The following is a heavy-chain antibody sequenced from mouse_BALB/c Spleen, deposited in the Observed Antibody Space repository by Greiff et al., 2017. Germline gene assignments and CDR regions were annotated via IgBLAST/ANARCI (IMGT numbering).Heavy chain of an antibody. V-gene: IGHV5-12-2*01. J-gene: IGHJ2*01. CDR2: ISNGGGST. D-gene: IGHD2-14*01. CDR1: GFTFSSYT. CDR3: ARGDYRYAGYYFDY. Sequence: EVQVVESGGGLVQPGGSLKLSCAASGFTFSSYTMSWVRQTPEKRLEWVAYISNGGGSTYYPDTVKGRFTISRDNAKNTLYLQMSSLKSEDTAMYYCARGDYRYAGYYFDYWGQGTTLTVSS.